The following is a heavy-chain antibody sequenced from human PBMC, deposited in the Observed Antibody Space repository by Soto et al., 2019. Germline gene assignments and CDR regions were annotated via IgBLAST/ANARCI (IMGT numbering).Heavy chain of an antibody. J-gene: IGHJ4*02. CDR1: GFTFSSYW. Sequence: GGSLRLSCSASGFTFSSYWMHWVRQAPGKGLVWVSRINPDGSATNYADSVKGRFTISRDNAKNTLYLQMNSLRAEDTAVFYCGRGGSDSPMAPGYWGQGTLVTVSS. D-gene: IGHD5-18*01. V-gene: IGHV3-74*01. CDR3: GRGGSDSPMAPGY. CDR2: INPDGSAT.